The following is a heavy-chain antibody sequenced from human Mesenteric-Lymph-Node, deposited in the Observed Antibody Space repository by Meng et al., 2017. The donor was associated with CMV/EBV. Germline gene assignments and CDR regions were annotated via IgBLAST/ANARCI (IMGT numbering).Heavy chain of an antibody. CDR3: ARDVVYSGTYQHNYYFDF. CDR1: GFTFRRYW. Sequence: GGSLRLSCAASGFTFRRYWMSWVRQTPGKGLEWVANINQDGSEKYYVDSVKGRFTISRDNAKNSLYLQMNSLGAEDSAVYYCARDVVYSGTYQHNYYFDFWGQGTLVTVSS. D-gene: IGHD1-26*01. V-gene: IGHV3-7*01. J-gene: IGHJ4*02. CDR2: INQDGSEK.